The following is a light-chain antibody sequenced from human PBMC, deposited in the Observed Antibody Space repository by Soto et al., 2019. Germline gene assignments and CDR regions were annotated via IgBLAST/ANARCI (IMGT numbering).Light chain of an antibody. V-gene: IGLV1-40*01. CDR1: SSNIGAGYD. Sequence: QAVVTQPPSVSGAPGQRVTISCTGSSSNIGAGYDVHWYQQLPGTAPKLLIYGNSNRPSGVPDRFSGSKSGTSASLAITGLQAEDEADYYCQSYDRSLSGVVFGGGTKVTV. CDR3: QSYDRSLSGVV. J-gene: IGLJ2*01. CDR2: GNS.